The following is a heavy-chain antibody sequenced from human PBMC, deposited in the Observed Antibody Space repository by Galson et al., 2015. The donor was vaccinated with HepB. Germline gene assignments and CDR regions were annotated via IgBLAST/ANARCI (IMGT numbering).Heavy chain of an antibody. Sequence: SLRLSCAASGFTFSDAWMNWVRQVPGKGLGWVGRIRSKGDDETTDYAAPVKGRFTSSRDDSKNTLYLQMTSLRTEDTAIYYCTSDIDDSQTFYNVWTGTYHYYGMDVWGQGTTVTVSS. CDR1: GFTFSDAW. V-gene: IGHV3-15*01. D-gene: IGHD3/OR15-3a*01. CDR2: IRSKGDDETT. CDR3: TSDIDDSQTFYNVWTGTYHYYGMDV. J-gene: IGHJ6*02.